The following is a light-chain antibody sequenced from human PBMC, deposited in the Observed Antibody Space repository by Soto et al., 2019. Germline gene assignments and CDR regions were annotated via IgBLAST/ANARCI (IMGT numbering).Light chain of an antibody. J-gene: IGKJ2*01. CDR3: QQSYSTPPYT. V-gene: IGKV1-39*01. CDR2: AAS. Sequence: DIQMTQSPSSLSASVGDRVTITCRASQSICSYLNWYQQKPGKAPKLLIYAASSLQSGVPSRFSGSGSGTYFTLTISRLQPEDFATYYCQQSYSTPPYTFGQGTKLGI. CDR1: QSICSY.